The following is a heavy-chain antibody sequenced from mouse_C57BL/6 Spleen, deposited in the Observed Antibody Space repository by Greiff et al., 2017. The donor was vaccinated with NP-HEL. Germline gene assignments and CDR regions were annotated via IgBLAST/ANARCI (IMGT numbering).Heavy chain of an antibody. J-gene: IGHJ3*01. CDR3: ARQRYRGWFAY. CDR2: INPNNGGT. V-gene: IGHV1-26*01. Sequence: EVQLQQSGPELVKPGASVKISCKASGYTFTDYYMNWVKQSHGKSLEWIGDINPNNGGTSYNQKFKGKATLTVDKSSSTAYMELRSLTSEDSAVYYCARQRYRGWFAYWGQGTLVTVSA. CDR1: GYTFTDYY. D-gene: IGHD2-14*01.